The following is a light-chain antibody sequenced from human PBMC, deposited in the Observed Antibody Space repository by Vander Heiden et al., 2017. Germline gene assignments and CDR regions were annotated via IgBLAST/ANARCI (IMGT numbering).Light chain of an antibody. CDR3: QLFSSFPQLT. J-gene: IGKJ5*01. CDR2: DAF. CDR1: QGVSSA. Sequence: IQLTQSPYSLSPSVVDRVPISCPASQGVSSALAWYQQKPGRGPNLLIYDAFKWQSCGLSRFSGSGSGTDFTLMISSLEQEDFGTYYCQLFSSFPQLTFGQGTRLEIK. V-gene: IGKV1-13*02.